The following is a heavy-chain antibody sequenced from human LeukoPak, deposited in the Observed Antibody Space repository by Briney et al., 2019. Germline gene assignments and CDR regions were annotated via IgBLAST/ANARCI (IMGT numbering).Heavy chain of an antibody. CDR3: VRRYSYAYGYFVF. Sequence: PGGSLRLSCTTSGFTFGDYAMNWVRQAPGKGLEWVAFIGSKAYGGTTDYAASVKGRFTISRDDSKSIAYLQMNSLKTEDTAVYYCVRRYSYAYGYFVFWGQGTLVTVSS. CDR1: GFTFGDYA. D-gene: IGHD5-18*01. J-gene: IGHJ4*02. V-gene: IGHV3-49*04. CDR2: IGSKAYGGTT.